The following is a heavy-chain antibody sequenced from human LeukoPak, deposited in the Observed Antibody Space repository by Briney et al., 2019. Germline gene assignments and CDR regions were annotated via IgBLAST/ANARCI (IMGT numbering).Heavy chain of an antibody. D-gene: IGHD2-2*01. CDR3: ATHCSSTSCHAGYFDL. J-gene: IGHJ2*01. Sequence: VASVKVSCKASGYTFTSYGISWVRQAPGQGLEWMGWISAYNGNTNYAQKLQGRVTMTTDTSTSAAYMELRSLRSEDTAVYYCATHCSSTSCHAGYFDLWGRGTLVTVSS. CDR2: ISAYNGNT. V-gene: IGHV1-18*01. CDR1: GYTFTSYG.